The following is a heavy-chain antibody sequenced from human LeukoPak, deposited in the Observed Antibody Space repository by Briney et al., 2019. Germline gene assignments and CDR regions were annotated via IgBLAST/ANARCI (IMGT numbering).Heavy chain of an antibody. J-gene: IGHJ6*03. Sequence: PSETLSLTCTVSGGSTSSSSYYWGWIRQPPGKGLEWIGSIYYSGSTYYNPSLKSRVTISVDTSKNQFSLKLTSVTAADTAVYYCARGGTIFGVSAYYMDVWGKGTTVTVSS. D-gene: IGHD3-3*01. CDR3: ARGGTIFGVSAYYMDV. V-gene: IGHV4-39*01. CDR2: IYYSGST. CDR1: GGSTSSSSYY.